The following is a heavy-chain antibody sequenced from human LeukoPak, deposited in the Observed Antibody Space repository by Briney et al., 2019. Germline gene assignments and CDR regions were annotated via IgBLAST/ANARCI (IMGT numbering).Heavy chain of an antibody. V-gene: IGHV1-2*06. CDR3: ARAYGSGSLGYYYYMDV. J-gene: IGHJ6*03. Sequence: ASVKVSCKXSGYTFTGYYMHWVRQAPGQGLEWMGRINPNSGGTNYSQKFQGRVTMTRDTSISTAYMELSRLRSDDTAVYYCARAYGSGSLGYYYYMDVWGKGTTVTVSS. CDR1: GYTFTGYY. D-gene: IGHD3-10*01. CDR2: INPNSGGT.